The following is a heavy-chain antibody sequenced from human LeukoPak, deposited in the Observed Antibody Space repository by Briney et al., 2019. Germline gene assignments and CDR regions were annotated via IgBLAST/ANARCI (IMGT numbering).Heavy chain of an antibody. V-gene: IGHV3-7*01. CDR3: ARLHDDGELRVWFDP. CDR1: GFTFSTFSRSW. Sequence: GGSLRLSCAASGFTFSTFSRSWMSWVRQAPGKGLEWVANIKEDGSQKYYVDSVKGRFTISRDNARNSLYLQMNSLRAEDTAVYICARLHDDGELRVWFDPWGQGTLVTVSS. D-gene: IGHD4-17*01. CDR2: IKEDGSQK. J-gene: IGHJ5*02.